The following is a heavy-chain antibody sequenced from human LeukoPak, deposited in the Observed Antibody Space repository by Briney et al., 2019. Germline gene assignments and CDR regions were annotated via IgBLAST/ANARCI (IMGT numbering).Heavy chain of an antibody. CDR3: AGDSSVWLYVDY. CDR2: ISYKGST. CDR1: GGSINSHF. D-gene: IGHD6-19*01. V-gene: IGHV4-59*11. J-gene: IGHJ4*02. Sequence: PSETLSLTCTVSGGSINSHFWSWIRQPPGKGLERIGYISYKGSTNYNPSLKSRVTLSIDTSKNQFSLKLTSVTAADTAVYYCAGDSSVWLYVDYWGQGTLVTVSS.